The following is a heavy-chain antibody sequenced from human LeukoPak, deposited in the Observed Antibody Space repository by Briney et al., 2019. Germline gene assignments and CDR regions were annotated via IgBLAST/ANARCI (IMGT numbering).Heavy chain of an antibody. D-gene: IGHD3-3*01. Sequence: ASVKVSCKASGYTFTSYDINWVRQATGQGLEWMGWMNPNSGNTGYAQKFQGRVTITRNTSISTAYMELSSLRSEDTAVYYCARADYDFWSGYYGYYYYMDVWGKGTTVTVSS. CDR3: ARADYDFWSGYYGYYYYMDV. CDR2: MNPNSGNT. V-gene: IGHV1-8*03. CDR1: GYTFTSYD. J-gene: IGHJ6*03.